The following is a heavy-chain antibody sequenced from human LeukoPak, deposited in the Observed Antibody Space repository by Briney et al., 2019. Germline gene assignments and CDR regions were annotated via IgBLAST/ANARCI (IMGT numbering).Heavy chain of an antibody. CDR1: GFTFSSYS. CDR3: ARDAQPSWPSNWFDP. J-gene: IGHJ5*02. Sequence: GGSLRLSCAASGFTFSSYSMNWVRQAPGKGLEWVSSISSSSSYIYYADSVKGRFTISRDNAKNSLYLQMNSLRAEDTAVYYCARDAQPSWPSNWFDPWGQGTLVTVSS. D-gene: IGHD2-2*01. CDR2: ISSSSSYI. V-gene: IGHV3-21*01.